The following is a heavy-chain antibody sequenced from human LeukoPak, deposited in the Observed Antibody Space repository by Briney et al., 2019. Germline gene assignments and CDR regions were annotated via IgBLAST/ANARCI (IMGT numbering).Heavy chain of an antibody. J-gene: IGHJ4*02. D-gene: IGHD5-12*01. CDR3: AKAPGYSGYDSYFDY. CDR1: GFTFDDYA. Sequence: PGRSLRLSCAASGFTFDDYAMHWVRQAPGKGLEWVSGISWNSGSIGYADSVTGRFTISRDNAKNSLYLQMNSLRAEDTALYYCAKAPGYSGYDSYFDYWGQGTLVTVSS. V-gene: IGHV3-9*01. CDR2: ISWNSGSI.